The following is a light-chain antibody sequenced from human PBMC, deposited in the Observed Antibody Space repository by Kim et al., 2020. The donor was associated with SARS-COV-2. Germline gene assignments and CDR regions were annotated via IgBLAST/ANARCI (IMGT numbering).Light chain of an antibody. J-gene: IGKJ1*01. CDR1: QSVGSS. Sequence: LSPGERATLSCRASQSVGSSVAWYQQKPGQAPRLLIYDASNRATGIPARFSGSGSGTDFTLTISSLEPEDFAVYYCQQRSNWSLTFGQGTKVDIK. CDR3: QQRSNWSLT. V-gene: IGKV3-11*01. CDR2: DAS.